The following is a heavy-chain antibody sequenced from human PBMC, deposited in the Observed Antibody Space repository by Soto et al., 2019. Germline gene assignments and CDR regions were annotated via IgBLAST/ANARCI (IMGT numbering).Heavy chain of an antibody. CDR3: ARVIGIAAAGTQFDP. D-gene: IGHD6-13*01. CDR2: IYYSGST. V-gene: IGHV4-31*03. Sequence: SETLSLTCTVSGGSISSGGYYWSWIRQHPGKGLEWIGYIYYSGSTYYNPSLKSRVTISVDTSKNQFSLKLSSVTAADTAVYYCARVIGIAAAGTQFDPWGQGTLVTVSS. CDR1: GGSISSGGYY. J-gene: IGHJ5*02.